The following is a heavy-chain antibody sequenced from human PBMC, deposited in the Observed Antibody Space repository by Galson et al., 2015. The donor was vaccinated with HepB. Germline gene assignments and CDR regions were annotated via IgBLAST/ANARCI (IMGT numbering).Heavy chain of an antibody. Sequence: LRLSCAASGFSVSKYYMSWVRQAPGKGLEWVSVIYSGGHTYYADSVKGRLTISRDSTRDTVFLQMNSLRAEDTAVYYCARGGFYHYYYHMDVWGKGTTVTVYS. CDR1: GFSVSKYY. CDR2: IYSGGHT. D-gene: IGHD3-16*01. CDR3: ARGGFYHYYYHMDV. V-gene: IGHV3-53*01. J-gene: IGHJ6*03.